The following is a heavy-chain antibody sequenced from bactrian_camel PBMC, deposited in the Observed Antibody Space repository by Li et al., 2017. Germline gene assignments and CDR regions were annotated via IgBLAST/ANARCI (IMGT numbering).Heavy chain of an antibody. Sequence: DVQLVESGGDSVQAGGSLRLSYDADKFPYSPSNCMAWFRQAPGKEREGVASLHIFSDRATYVGTVKGRFTISQDPARNSIYLQMNNLKPEDTAMYHCAADSGGTWYRGCRPGEYEYSYWGQGTQVTVS. CDR2: LHIFSDRA. CDR1: KFPYSPSN. V-gene: IGHV3S40*01. D-gene: IGHD6*01. CDR3: AADSGGTWYRGCRPGEYEYSY. J-gene: IGHJ4*01.